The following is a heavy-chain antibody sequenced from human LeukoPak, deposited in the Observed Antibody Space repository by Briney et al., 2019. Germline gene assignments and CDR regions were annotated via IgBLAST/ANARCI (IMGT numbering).Heavy chain of an antibody. V-gene: IGHV3-23*01. D-gene: IGHD2-8*01. CDR1: GFTFNNYA. CDR2: ISGSGGST. CDR3: AKDYVGVIPDAFDI. Sequence: GGSLRLSCAASGFTFNNYAMNWVRQAPGKGLEWVSAISGSGGSTYYADSVKGRFTISRDNSKNTLYLQMSSLRVEDTAVYRCAKDYVGVIPDAFDIWGQGTMVTVSS. J-gene: IGHJ3*02.